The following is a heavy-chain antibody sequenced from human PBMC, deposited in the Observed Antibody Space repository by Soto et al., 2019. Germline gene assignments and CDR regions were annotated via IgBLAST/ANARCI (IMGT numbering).Heavy chain of an antibody. CDR2: ISGGGGST. Sequence: GCLRVSYEPSGLSFSTYAMTWVGQAPGKGLEWVSAISGGGGSTYYADSVKGRVTISRDNSKNTPYLQMNSLRDEDTAVYYCAKVSLGALTFTDYYYYGLDGWGQGTTVTVSS. CDR1: GLSFSTYA. D-gene: IGHD1-26*01. V-gene: IGHV3-23*01. CDR3: AKVSLGALTFTDYYYYGLDG. J-gene: IGHJ6*02.